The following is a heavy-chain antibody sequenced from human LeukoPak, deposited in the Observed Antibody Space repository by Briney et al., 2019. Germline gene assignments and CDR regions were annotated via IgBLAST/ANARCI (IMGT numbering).Heavy chain of an antibody. CDR3: ARDQSYYYDSSGYYRFDY. D-gene: IGHD3-22*01. Sequence: GGSLRLSCAASGFNFSDYYMSWIRQAPGKGLEWVSYISSSGSTIYYADSVKGRFTISRDNAKNSLYLQMNSLRAEDTAVYYCARDQSYYYDSSGYYRFDYWGQGTLVTVSS. V-gene: IGHV3-11*01. J-gene: IGHJ4*02. CDR2: ISSSGSTI. CDR1: GFNFSDYY.